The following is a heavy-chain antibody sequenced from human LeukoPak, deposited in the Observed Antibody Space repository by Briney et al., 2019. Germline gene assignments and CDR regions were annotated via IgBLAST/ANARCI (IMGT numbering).Heavy chain of an antibody. CDR2: ISSGGMWI. J-gene: IGHJ5*02. Sequence: PGGSLRLSCAASGFTFSSYEMNWVRQAPGKGLEWVSSISSGGMWIYYADSLKGRFIISRDNAKNSLYLQMKSLRVEDTAVYYCARDAGGRTQREGWFDPWGQGTLVTVSS. CDR3: ARDAGGRTQREGWFDP. CDR1: GFTFSSYE. D-gene: IGHD1-26*01. V-gene: IGHV3-48*03.